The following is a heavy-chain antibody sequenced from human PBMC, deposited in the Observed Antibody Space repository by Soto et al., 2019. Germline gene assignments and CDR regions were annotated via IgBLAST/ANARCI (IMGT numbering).Heavy chain of an antibody. J-gene: IGHJ4*02. Sequence: SVKVSCKASGGTFSSYAISWVRQAPGQGLEWMGGIIPIFGTANYAQKFQGRVTITADESTSTAYMELSSLRSEDTAVYYCARASPPESTVVPAATYFDYWGQGTLVTVSS. D-gene: IGHD2-2*01. V-gene: IGHV1-69*13. CDR2: IIPIFGTA. CDR3: ARASPPESTVVPAATYFDY. CDR1: GGTFSSYA.